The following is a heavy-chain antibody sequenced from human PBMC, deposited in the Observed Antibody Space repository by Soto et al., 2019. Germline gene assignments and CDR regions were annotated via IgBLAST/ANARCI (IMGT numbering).Heavy chain of an antibody. V-gene: IGHV6-1*01. Sequence: PSQTLSLTCAISGDSVSSDTAAWMWIRQSPSRGLEWLGRTYYRSKWYNDYAVSVKSRITINPDTSKNQFSLQLNSVTPEDTAVYYCARDPLYYDFWSGYPRSYGMDV. J-gene: IGHJ6*01. CDR2: TYYRSKWYN. CDR3: ARDPLYYDFWSGYPRSYGMDV. CDR1: GDSVSSDTAA. D-gene: IGHD3-3*01.